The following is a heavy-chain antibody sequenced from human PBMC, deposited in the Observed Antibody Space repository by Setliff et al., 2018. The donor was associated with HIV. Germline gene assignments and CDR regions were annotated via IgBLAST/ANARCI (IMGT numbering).Heavy chain of an antibody. CDR1: GGNINNYV. Sequence: SVKVSCKPSGGNINNYVLSWVRQAPGQGLEWMGGIIPIFGTANYAQKFQGRVTITADESTSTAYMELSSLRSEDTAVYYCARVVGATSNWFDPWGQGTLVTVSS. J-gene: IGHJ5*02. CDR3: ARVVGATSNWFDP. V-gene: IGHV1-69*13. D-gene: IGHD1-26*01. CDR2: IIPIFGTA.